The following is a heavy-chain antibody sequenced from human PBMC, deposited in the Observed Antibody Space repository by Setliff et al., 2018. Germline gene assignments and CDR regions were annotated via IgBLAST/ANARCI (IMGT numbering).Heavy chain of an antibody. D-gene: IGHD2-2*01. CDR3: ARQGCSSTSCRSTDY. J-gene: IGHJ4*02. V-gene: IGHV5-51*01. CDR2: IYPGDYDT. CDR1: GFTFTNYW. Sequence: GESLKISCKGSGFTFTNYWIGWVRQMPGKGLEWMGVIYPGDYDTRYSPPFQGQVTISADKAINTAYLQWNSLQASDTAMYYCARQGCSSTSCRSTDYWGQGTLVTVSS.